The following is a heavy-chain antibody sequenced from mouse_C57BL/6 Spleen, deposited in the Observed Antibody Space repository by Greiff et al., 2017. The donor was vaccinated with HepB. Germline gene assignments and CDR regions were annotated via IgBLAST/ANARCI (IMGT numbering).Heavy chain of an antibody. D-gene: IGHD2-3*01. CDR3: ARDDGYYRWFAY. CDR1: GFTFSSYA. J-gene: IGHJ3*01. CDR2: ISDGGSYT. Sequence: EVKLMESGGGLVKPGGSLKLSCAASGFTFSSYAMSWVRQTPEKRLEWVATISDGGSYTYYPDNVKGRFTISRDNAKNNLYLQMSHLKSEDTAMYYCARDDGYYRWFAYWGQGTLVTVSA. V-gene: IGHV5-4*01.